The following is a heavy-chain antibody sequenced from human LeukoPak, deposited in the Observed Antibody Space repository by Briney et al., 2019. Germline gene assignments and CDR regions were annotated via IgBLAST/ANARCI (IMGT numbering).Heavy chain of an antibody. CDR3: ARDYGSGSYYIDAFDI. D-gene: IGHD3-10*01. CDR2: ISTTGSHI. V-gene: IGHV3-21*01. CDR1: GFTFSIYS. J-gene: IGHJ3*02. Sequence: GGSLRLSCAASGFTFSIYSIDWVRQAPGKGLEWVSSISTTGSHIYCADSVKGRFTISRDNAKNSLYLQMNSLGAEDTAVYYCARDYGSGSYYIDAFDIWGQGTMVTVSS.